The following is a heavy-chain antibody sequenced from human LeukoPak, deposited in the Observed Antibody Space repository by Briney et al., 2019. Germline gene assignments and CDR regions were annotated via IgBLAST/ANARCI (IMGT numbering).Heavy chain of an antibody. J-gene: IGHJ3*02. CDR3: ARNSLAYCGGDCYDAFDI. Sequence: PGGSLRLSCAASGFTFSSYSMNWVRQAPGQGLEWVSYISSSSSTIYYADSVKGRFTISRDNAKSSLYLQMNSLRDEDTAVYYCARNSLAYCGGDCYDAFDIWGQGTMVTVSA. CDR1: GFTFSSYS. CDR2: ISSSSSTI. V-gene: IGHV3-48*02. D-gene: IGHD2-21*02.